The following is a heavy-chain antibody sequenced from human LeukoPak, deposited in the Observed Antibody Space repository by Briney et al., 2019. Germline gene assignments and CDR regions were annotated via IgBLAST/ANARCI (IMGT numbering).Heavy chain of an antibody. CDR1: GYTFTSYA. V-gene: IGHV1-3*01. D-gene: IGHD2-15*01. CDR3: ARDGFYCSGGSCYSTYFDY. CDR2: INAGNGNT. J-gene: IGHJ4*02. Sequence: ASVKVSCKASGYTFTSYAMHWVRQAPGQRLEWMGWINAGNGNTKYSQKFQGRVTITRDTSASTAYMELSSLRSEDTAVYYCARDGFYCSGGSCYSTYFDYWGQGTLVTVSS.